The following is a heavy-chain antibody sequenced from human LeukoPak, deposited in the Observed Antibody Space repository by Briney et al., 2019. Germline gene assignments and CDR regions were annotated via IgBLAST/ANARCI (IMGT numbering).Heavy chain of an antibody. CDR1: GSSFSGYY. Sequence: PSETLSLTCGVYGSSFSGYYWSWIRQPPGKGLEWIGEINLSGSTNYNASLKSRVTISVDTSRKQFSLKLSSVIAADPAMYYCAREPGWTIAARPFDYCGQGTLVTVSS. CDR3: AREPGWTIAARPFDY. V-gene: IGHV4-34*01. J-gene: IGHJ4*02. CDR2: INLSGST. D-gene: IGHD6-6*01.